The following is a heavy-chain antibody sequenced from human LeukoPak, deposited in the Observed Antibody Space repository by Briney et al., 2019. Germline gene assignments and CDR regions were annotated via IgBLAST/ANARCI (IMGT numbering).Heavy chain of an antibody. V-gene: IGHV4-61*09. CDR1: GDSITNGNYH. CDR3: ARGATYYDILTGYLSWFDP. J-gene: IGHJ5*02. CDR2: IYTSGRT. Sequence: SQTLSLTCSVSGDSITNGNYHWSWIRQPAGRGLEWIGQIYTSGRTNYSPSLKSRVTISMDTSKNQFSLKLSSVTAADTAVYYCARGATYYDILTGYLSWFDPWGQGTLVTVSS. D-gene: IGHD3-9*01.